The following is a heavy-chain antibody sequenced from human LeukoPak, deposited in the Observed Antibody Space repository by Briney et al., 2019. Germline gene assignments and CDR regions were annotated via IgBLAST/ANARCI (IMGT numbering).Heavy chain of an antibody. CDR3: ARAGDDYGDFNDAFDI. D-gene: IGHD4-17*01. Sequence: GGSLRLSCAASGFTFSSYEMNWVRQAPGKGLDWVSYISTSGSTIYYADSVKGRFTISRDNAKNSLYLQMNSLRAEDTALYHCARAGDDYGDFNDAFDIWGQGTMVTVSS. CDR2: ISTSGSTI. CDR1: GFTFSSYE. J-gene: IGHJ3*02. V-gene: IGHV3-48*03.